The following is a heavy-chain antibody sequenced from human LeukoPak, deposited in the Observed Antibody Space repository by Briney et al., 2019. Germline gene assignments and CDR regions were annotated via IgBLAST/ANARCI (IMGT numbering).Heavy chain of an antibody. CDR1: GGSIYNNW. CDR2: IHHSGST. Sequence: SGTLSLTCAVSGGSIYNNWWSWVRQAPGKGREWIGEIHHSGSTNYNPSLKSRVTISVDKSNNKFSLEVSSLTAADTAVYYCARESDAGYSLGYWGQGSLVTVSS. J-gene: IGHJ4*02. D-gene: IGHD6-13*01. CDR3: ARESDAGYSLGY. V-gene: IGHV4-4*02.